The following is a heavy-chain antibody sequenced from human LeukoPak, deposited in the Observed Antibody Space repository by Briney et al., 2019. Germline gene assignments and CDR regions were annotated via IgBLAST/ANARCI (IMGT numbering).Heavy chain of an antibody. CDR3: ARDLPTTGYGDYAADLLRIDGMDV. Sequence: PGGSLRLSCAASGFTFSSYSMNWVRQAPGKGLVWVSRINSDGSSTSYADSVKGRFTISRDNAKNTLYLQMNSLRAEDTAVYYCARDLPTTGYGDYAADLLRIDGMDVWGQGTTVTVSS. CDR2: INSDGSST. D-gene: IGHD4-17*01. V-gene: IGHV3-74*01. CDR1: GFTFSSYS. J-gene: IGHJ6*02.